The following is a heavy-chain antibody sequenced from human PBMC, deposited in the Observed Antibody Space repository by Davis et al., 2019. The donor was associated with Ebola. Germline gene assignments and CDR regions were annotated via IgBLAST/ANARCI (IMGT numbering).Heavy chain of an antibody. CDR1: GYTFTSYD. CDR3: ARYGYYYYGMDV. V-gene: IGHV1-8*01. CDR2: MNPNSGNT. Sequence: AASVKVSCKASGYTFTSYDINWVRQATGQGLEWMGWMNPNSGNTGYAQKFQGRVTMTRNTSISTAYMELSSLRSEDTAVYYCARYGYYYYGMDVWGKGTTVTVSS. J-gene: IGHJ6*04. D-gene: IGHD4-17*01.